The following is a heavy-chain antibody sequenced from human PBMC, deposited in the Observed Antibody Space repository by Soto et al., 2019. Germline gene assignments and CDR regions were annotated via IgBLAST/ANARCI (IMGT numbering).Heavy chain of an antibody. D-gene: IGHD3-10*01. CDR1: RGSFSSSA. V-gene: IGHV1-69*01. CDR3: GTGSITIARGVQFYYTLDV. J-gene: IGHJ6*02. CDR2: IIPRFGTP. Sequence: QVQPVQSGAEVKKPGSSVKVSCKASRGSFSSSAIIWVRQAPGQGLEWMGGIIPRFGTPDYAQKFQARVTITADESTTTAFMELSSLTSEDTAVYYCGTGSITIARGVQFYYTLDVWGHGTTVTVSS.